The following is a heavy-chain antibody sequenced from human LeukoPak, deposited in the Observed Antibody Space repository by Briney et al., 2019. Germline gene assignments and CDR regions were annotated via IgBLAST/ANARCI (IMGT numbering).Heavy chain of an antibody. D-gene: IGHD4-17*01. V-gene: IGHV3-9*01. CDR3: AEDRATVTTGYFDY. CDR1: GFTFDDYA. CDR2: ISWNSGSI. J-gene: IGHJ4*02. Sequence: GGSLRLSCAASGFTFDDYAMHWVRQAPGKGLEWVSGISWNSGSIGYADSVKGRFTISRDNAKNSLYLQMNSLRAEDTALYYCAEDRATVTTGYFDYWGQGTLVTVSS.